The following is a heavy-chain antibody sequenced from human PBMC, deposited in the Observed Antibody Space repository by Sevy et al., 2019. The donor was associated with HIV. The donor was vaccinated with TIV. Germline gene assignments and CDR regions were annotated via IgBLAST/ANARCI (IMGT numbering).Heavy chain of an antibody. CDR2: IKQDGSEK. D-gene: IGHD4-17*01. V-gene: IGHV3-7*03. J-gene: IGHJ3*02. Sequence: GGSLRLSCAASGFTFSSYWMSWVRQAPGKGLEWVANIKQDGSEKYYVDSVKGRFTISRDNAKNSLYLQMNSPRAEDTAVYYCARDEGYDDYGDYIPFDIWGQGTMVTVSS. CDR3: ARDEGYDDYGDYIPFDI. CDR1: GFTFSSYW.